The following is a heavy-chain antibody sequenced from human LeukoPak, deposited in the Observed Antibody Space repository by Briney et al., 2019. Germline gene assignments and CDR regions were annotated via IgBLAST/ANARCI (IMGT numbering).Heavy chain of an antibody. J-gene: IGHJ6*02. V-gene: IGHV1-18*04. Sequence: ASVKVSCKASGYTFTDYYMNWVRQAPGQGLEWMGWISAYNGNTNYAQKLQGRVTMTTDTSTSTAYMELRSLRSDDTAVYYCAREATLLVVGYYYYYGMDVWGQGTTVTVSS. CDR3: AREATLLVVGYYYYYGMDV. D-gene: IGHD3-22*01. CDR2: ISAYNGNT. CDR1: GYTFTDYY.